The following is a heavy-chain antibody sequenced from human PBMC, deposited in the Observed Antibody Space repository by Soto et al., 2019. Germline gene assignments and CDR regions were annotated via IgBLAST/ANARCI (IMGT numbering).Heavy chain of an antibody. D-gene: IGHD6-25*01. Sequence: PGGSLRLSCAASGFTFNTNAMSWVRQAPGKGLEWVSSISGTGSRTYYADSVKGRFTIARDNSKNTVSPQMNNLRAEDTGLYYCTKDTGYLSMDAWGQGTTVTVSS. J-gene: IGHJ6*02. CDR2: ISGTGSRT. V-gene: IGHV3-23*01. CDR3: TKDTGYLSMDA. CDR1: GFTFNTNA.